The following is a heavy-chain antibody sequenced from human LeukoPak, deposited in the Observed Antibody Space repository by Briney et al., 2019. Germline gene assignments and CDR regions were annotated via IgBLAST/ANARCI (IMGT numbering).Heavy chain of an antibody. CDR2: INPSGGST. CDR1: GYTFTSYY. Sequence: GASVKVSCKASGYTFTSYYMHWVRQAPGQGLEWMGIINPSGGSTSYAQKFQGRVTMTRDTSTSTVYMELSSLRSEDTAVYYCARVGYYYDSSGYYFLDYWGQGTLVTVSS. CDR3: ARVGYYYDSSGYYFLDY. D-gene: IGHD3-22*01. V-gene: IGHV1-46*01. J-gene: IGHJ4*02.